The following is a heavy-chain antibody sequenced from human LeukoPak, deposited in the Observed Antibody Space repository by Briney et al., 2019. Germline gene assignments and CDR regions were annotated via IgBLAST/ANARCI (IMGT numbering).Heavy chain of an antibody. CDR2: IYSGGST. Sequence: PGGSLRLSCAASGFTVSSNYMSWVRQAPGKGLEWVSVIYSGGSTYYADSVKGRFTISRDNSKNTLYLQMNSLRVEDTAVYYCARNLFDIVVVPAAIFDYWGQGTLVTVSS. CDR1: GFTVSSNY. CDR3: ARNLFDIVVVPAAIFDY. V-gene: IGHV3-53*05. D-gene: IGHD2-2*01. J-gene: IGHJ4*02.